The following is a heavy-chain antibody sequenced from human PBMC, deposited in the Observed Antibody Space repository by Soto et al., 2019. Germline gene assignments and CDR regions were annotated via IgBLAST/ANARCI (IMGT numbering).Heavy chain of an antibody. CDR3: ARVVAPLRPPLFDY. D-gene: IGHD5-12*01. Sequence: PSETLSLTCTVSGGCISSGGYYWSWIRQHPGKGLEWIGYIYYSGSTYYNPSLKSRVTISVDTSKNQFSLKLSSVTAADTAVYYCARVVAPLRPPLFDYWGQGTLVTVS. CDR1: GGCISSGGYY. J-gene: IGHJ4*02. CDR2: IYYSGST. V-gene: IGHV4-31*03.